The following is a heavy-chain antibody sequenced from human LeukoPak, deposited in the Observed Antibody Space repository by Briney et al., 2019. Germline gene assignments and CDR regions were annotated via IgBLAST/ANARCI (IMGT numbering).Heavy chain of an antibody. CDR2: IWYDGSNK. CDR3: ARGGYSGYDEDPPLVY. D-gene: IGHD5-12*01. V-gene: IGHV3-33*01. Sequence: PGRSLRLSCAASGFTFSSYGMHWVRQAPGKGLEWVAVIWYDGSNKYCADSVKGRFTISRDNSKNTLYLQMNSLRAEDTAVYYCARGGYSGYDEDPPLVYWGQGTLVTVSS. J-gene: IGHJ4*02. CDR1: GFTFSSYG.